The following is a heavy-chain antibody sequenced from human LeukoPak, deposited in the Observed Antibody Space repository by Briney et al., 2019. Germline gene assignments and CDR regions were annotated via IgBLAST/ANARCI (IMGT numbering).Heavy chain of an antibody. J-gene: IGHJ4*02. D-gene: IGHD3-10*01. CDR3: ARVGRSGSGSYFDY. Sequence: SGGSLRLSCAASGFTFSSYWMHWVRQAPGKGLEWVSSISSSSSYIYYADSVKGRFTISRDNAKNSLYLQMNSLRAKDTAVYYCARVGRSGSGSYFDYWGQGTLVTVSS. V-gene: IGHV3-21*01. CDR1: GFTFSSYW. CDR2: ISSSSSYI.